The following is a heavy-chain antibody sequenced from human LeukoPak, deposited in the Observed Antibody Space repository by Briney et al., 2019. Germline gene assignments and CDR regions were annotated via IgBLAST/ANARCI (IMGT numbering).Heavy chain of an antibody. Sequence: SETLSLTCAVYGGSFSGYYWSWIRQPPGKGLEWIGEINHSGSTNYNPSLKSRVTISVDTSKNQFSLKLSSVTAADTAVYYCARAEYSSSSSDYWGQGTPVTVSS. V-gene: IGHV4-34*01. CDR1: GGSFSGYY. CDR3: ARAEYSSSSSDY. D-gene: IGHD6-6*01. J-gene: IGHJ4*02. CDR2: INHSGST.